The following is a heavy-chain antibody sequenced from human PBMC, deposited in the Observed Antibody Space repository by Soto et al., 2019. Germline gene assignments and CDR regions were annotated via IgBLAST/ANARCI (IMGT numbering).Heavy chain of an antibody. CDR3: AHQNYYGSGAPNWFDP. CDR1: GFSLSTSGVG. CDR2: IYWDDDK. J-gene: IGHJ5*02. V-gene: IGHV2-5*02. D-gene: IGHD3-10*01. Sequence: QITLKESGPTLVKPTQTLTLTCTFSGFSLSTSGVGVGWIRQPPGKALEWLALIYWDDDKRYSPSLKSRLTITKDTSKNQVVLTMTNMDPVDTATYYCAHQNYYGSGAPNWFDPWGQGTLVTVSS.